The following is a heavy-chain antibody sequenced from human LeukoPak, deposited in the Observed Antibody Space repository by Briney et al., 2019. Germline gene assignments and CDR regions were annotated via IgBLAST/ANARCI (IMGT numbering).Heavy chain of an antibody. J-gene: IGHJ4*02. CDR3: ARTPPNDYGDSYYFDY. V-gene: IGHV3-30*04. Sequence: GGSLRLSCAASGFTFSSYAMHWVRQAPGKGLEWVAVISYDGSNKYYADSVKGRFTISRDNSKNTLYLQMNSLRAEDTAVYYCARTPPNDYGDSYYFDYWGQGTLVTVSS. CDR2: ISYDGSNK. CDR1: GFTFSSYA. D-gene: IGHD4-17*01.